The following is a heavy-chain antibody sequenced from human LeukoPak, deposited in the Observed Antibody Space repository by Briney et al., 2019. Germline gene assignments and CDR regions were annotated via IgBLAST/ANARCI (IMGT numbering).Heavy chain of an antibody. J-gene: IGHJ4*02. Sequence: GASVKVSCKASGGTFSSYAISWVRQAPGQGLEWMGGIIPIFGTANYAQKFQGRVTITRDTSASTAYMELSSLRSEDTAVYYCARPDRLLWFGELSFARYYFDYWGQGTLVTVSS. CDR2: IIPIFGTA. CDR3: ARPDRLLWFGELSFARYYFDY. V-gene: IGHV1-69*05. CDR1: GGTFSSYA. D-gene: IGHD3-10*01.